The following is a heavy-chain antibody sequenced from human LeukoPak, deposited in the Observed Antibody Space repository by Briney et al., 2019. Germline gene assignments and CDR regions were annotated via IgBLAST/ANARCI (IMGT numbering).Heavy chain of an antibody. CDR2: ISSNGGST. D-gene: IGHD6-19*01. Sequence: PGGSLRLSCAASGFTFSSYWMHWVRQAPGKGLEYVSAISSNGGSTYYANSVKGRFTISRDNSKNTLYLQMGSLRVEDMAVYYCARASSGWYGYWGQGTLVTVSS. CDR1: GFTFSSYW. J-gene: IGHJ4*02. CDR3: ARASSGWYGY. V-gene: IGHV3-64*01.